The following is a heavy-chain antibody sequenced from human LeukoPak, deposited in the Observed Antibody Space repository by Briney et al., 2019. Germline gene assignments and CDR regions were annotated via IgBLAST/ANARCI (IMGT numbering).Heavy chain of an antibody. V-gene: IGHV3-30*18. CDR2: ISYDGSNK. CDR1: GFTFSSYG. Sequence: PGGSLRPSCAASGFTFSSYGMHWVRQAPGKGLEWVAVISYDGSNKYYADSVKGRFTISRDNSKNTLYLQMNSLRAEDTAVYYCAKDPPAMVRGGVYYWGQGTLVTVSS. D-gene: IGHD3-10*01. CDR3: AKDPPAMVRGGVYY. J-gene: IGHJ4*02.